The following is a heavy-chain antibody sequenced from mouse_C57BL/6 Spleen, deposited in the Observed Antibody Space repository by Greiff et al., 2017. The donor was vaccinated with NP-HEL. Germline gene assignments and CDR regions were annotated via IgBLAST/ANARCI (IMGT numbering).Heavy chain of an antibody. CDR3: ARALGGNGAMDY. V-gene: IGHV1-64*01. Sequence: QVQLQQSGAELVKPGASVKLSCKASGYTFTSYWMHWVKQRPGQGLEWIGMIHPNSGSTNYNEKFKSKATLTVDKSSSTAYVQLSSLTSEDFAVYYCARALGGNGAMDYWGQGTSVTVSS. J-gene: IGHJ4*01. CDR1: GYTFTSYW. D-gene: IGHD2-1*01. CDR2: IHPNSGST.